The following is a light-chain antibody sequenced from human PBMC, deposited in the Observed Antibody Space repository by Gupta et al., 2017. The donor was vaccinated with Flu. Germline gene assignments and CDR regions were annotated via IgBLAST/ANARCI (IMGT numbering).Light chain of an antibody. V-gene: IGKV3-11*01. CDR1: QCFSSY. Sequence: EFVLTQSPATLSLSPGERATLSCRASQCFSSYLAWYQQKPGQAPRLLIYDASNSATGIPARFSGSGSGTDFTLTISSLEPEDFAVYYCQQRSNWPQFTFGGGTKVEIK. J-gene: IGKJ4*01. CDR3: QQRSNWPQFT. CDR2: DAS.